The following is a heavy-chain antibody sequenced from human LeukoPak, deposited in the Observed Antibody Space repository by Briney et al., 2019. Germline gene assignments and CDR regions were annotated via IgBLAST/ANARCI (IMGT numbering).Heavy chain of an antibody. V-gene: IGHV5-51*01. CDR1: GYSFTNYW. CDR2: IYPDDSNT. D-gene: IGHD3-10*01. J-gene: IGHJ4*02. CDR3: ARSSPYGSALYYFDY. Sequence: GESLKISCKGSGYSFTNYWIGWVRQMPGKGLEWMGIIYPDDSNTKYSPSFQGLVTISADKSISTAYLQWSSLKASDTAMYYCARSSPYGSALYYFDYWGQGTLVTVSS.